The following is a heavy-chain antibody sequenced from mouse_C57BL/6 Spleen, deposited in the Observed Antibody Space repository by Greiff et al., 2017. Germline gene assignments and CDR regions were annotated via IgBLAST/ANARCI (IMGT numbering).Heavy chain of an antibody. J-gene: IGHJ4*01. V-gene: IGHV14-2*01. Sequence: VHVKQSGAELVKPGASVKLSCTASGFNIKDYYMHWVKQRTEQGLEWIGRIDPEDGETKYAPKFQGKATITADTSSNTAYLQLSSLTSEDTAVYYCASYYYGSSYPYAMDYWGQGTSVTVSS. CDR3: ASYYYGSSYPYAMDY. CDR2: IDPEDGET. CDR1: GFNIKDYY. D-gene: IGHD1-1*01.